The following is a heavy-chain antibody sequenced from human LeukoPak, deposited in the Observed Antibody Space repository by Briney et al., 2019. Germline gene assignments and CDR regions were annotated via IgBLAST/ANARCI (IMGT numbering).Heavy chain of an antibody. J-gene: IGHJ5*02. CDR1: GYTFTGYY. CDR2: INPNSGGT. D-gene: IGHD3-3*01. CDR3: ARILSGPWRWFDP. Sequence: ASVKVSCKASGYTFTGYYMHWVRQAPGQGLEWMGWINPNSGGTNYAQKFQGRVTMTRDTSISTAYMELSRPRSDDTAVYYCARILSGPWRWFDPWGQGTLVTVSS. V-gene: IGHV1-2*02.